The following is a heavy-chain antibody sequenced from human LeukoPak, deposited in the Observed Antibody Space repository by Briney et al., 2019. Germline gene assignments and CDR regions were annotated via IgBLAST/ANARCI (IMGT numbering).Heavy chain of an antibody. V-gene: IGHV3-21*04. D-gene: IGHD6-6*01. CDR1: GFTFSDYN. Sequence: GGSLRLPCAASGFTFSDYNTNWVRQAPGKGLEWVSVISSSSTYIYYADSVKGRFTISRDNSKNTLYLQMNSLRAEDTAVYYCARGSIAARSNNWFDPWGQGTLVTVSS. J-gene: IGHJ5*02. CDR2: ISSSSTYI. CDR3: ARGSIAARSNNWFDP.